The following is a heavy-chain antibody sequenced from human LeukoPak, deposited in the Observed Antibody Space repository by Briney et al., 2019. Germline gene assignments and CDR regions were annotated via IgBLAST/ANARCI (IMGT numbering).Heavy chain of an antibody. D-gene: IGHD3-10*01. Sequence: PAGSLRLSCAASGFTFTSYAMSWVRQAPGQGMEWVSAISGGGGTTYFADSVKSRFTISRDNSNNTLYLQMNSLRVEDTAVYYCAKEPHYYGSGSYLDHWGQGTLVTVSS. CDR3: AKEPHYYGSGSYLDH. CDR2: ISGGGGTT. CDR1: GFTFTSYA. V-gene: IGHV3-23*01. J-gene: IGHJ4*02.